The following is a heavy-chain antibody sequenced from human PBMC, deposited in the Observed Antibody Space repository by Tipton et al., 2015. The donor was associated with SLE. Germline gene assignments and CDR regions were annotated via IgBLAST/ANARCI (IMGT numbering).Heavy chain of an antibody. V-gene: IGHV4-39*07. Sequence: LRLSCSVSGGSVISSPHHWGWVRQPPGRGLEWIGSLYYSGTPNYNPSLKTRVTISKDTSKNQFSLKLSSVTAADTAVYYCASHFSSESWSGYYKGGHYFDYWGQGTLVTVSP. CDR1: GGSVISSPHH. D-gene: IGHD3-3*01. CDR3: ASHFSSESWSGYYKGGHYFDY. J-gene: IGHJ4*02. CDR2: LYYSGTP.